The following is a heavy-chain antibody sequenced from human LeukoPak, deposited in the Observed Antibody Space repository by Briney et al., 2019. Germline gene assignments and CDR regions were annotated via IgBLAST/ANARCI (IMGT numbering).Heavy chain of an antibody. D-gene: IGHD3-10*01. CDR3: AKEGAYPIITYDS. J-gene: IGHJ5*01. Sequence: PGGSLRLSCAASGFTFSRYWMNWVRQAPGKGLEWVGNIKRDGNEKNYVDSVKGRFSISRDNAKNSLYLQMDSLRAEDTAVYYCAKEGAYPIITYDSWGQGALVTVSS. CDR2: IKRDGNEK. V-gene: IGHV3-7*01. CDR1: GFTFSRYW.